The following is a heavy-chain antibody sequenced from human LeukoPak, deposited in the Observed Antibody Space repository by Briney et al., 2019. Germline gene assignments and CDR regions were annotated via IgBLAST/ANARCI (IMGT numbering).Heavy chain of an antibody. J-gene: IGHJ4*02. CDR1: GFTFSSYA. D-gene: IGHD3-10*01. Sequence: GGSLRLSCAASGFTFSSYAMSWVRQAPGKGLEWVSYISSSSSYTNFADSVKGRFTISRDNAKNSLYLRMNSLRSEDTAVYYCARSSDSRGFLGHWGQGTLVTVSS. CDR2: ISSSSSYT. V-gene: IGHV3-11*03. CDR3: ARSSDSRGFLGH.